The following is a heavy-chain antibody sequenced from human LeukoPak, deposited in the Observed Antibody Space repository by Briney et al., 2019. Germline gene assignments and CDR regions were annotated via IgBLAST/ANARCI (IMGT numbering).Heavy chain of an antibody. CDR1: GGSLSTYY. V-gene: IGHV4-59*08. D-gene: IGHD2-21*02. Sequence: PSETLSLTCSVSGGSLSTYYWSWIRQPPGKGLEWIGHIFYSGSTSYNPSLKSRVTISVDTSKNQFSLKLSSVTASDTAVYYCARARGDDFDYWGQGTLVTVSS. CDR2: IFYSGST. CDR3: ARARGDDFDY. J-gene: IGHJ4*02.